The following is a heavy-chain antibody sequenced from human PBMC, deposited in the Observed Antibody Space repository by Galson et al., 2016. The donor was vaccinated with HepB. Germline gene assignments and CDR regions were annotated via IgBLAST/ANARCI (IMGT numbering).Heavy chain of an antibody. Sequence: SLRLSCAASGITFSNYGMHWVRQAPGKGLEWVSVIYSGGSTYYADSVKGRFTIARDNSRNTLYLQMNSLRAEDTAMYYCAKDALAHYYFGSGNSVDYWGQGTLVTVSS. V-gene: IGHV3-NL1*01. CDR3: AKDALAHYYFGSGNSVDY. J-gene: IGHJ4*02. D-gene: IGHD3-10*01. CDR2: IYSGGST. CDR1: GITFSNYG.